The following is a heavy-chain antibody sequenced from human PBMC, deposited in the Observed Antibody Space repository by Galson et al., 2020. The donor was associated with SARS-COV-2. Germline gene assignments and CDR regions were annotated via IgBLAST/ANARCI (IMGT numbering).Heavy chain of an antibody. CDR1: GFTFSNYG. Sequence: GGSLRLSCAASGFTFSNYGMHWVRQAPGKGLEWMAVISYEGSNKYYADSVRGRFFISRDNSKNTLYLQMDSLRAEDTAVYYCAKRPKLFEICAYGRDGWGQGTTVTVSS. CDR3: AKRPKLFEICAYGRDG. J-gene: IGHJ6*02. D-gene: IGHD3-10*02. CDR2: ISYEGSNK. V-gene: IGHV3-30*18.